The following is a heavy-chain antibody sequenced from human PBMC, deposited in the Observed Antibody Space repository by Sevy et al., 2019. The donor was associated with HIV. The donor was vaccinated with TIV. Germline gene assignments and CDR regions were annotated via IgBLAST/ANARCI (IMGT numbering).Heavy chain of an antibody. Sequence: GGSLRLSCAASGFSFSGYAIHGVRQAPGKGLEGVAVISFDGSNKYYADSVRGRFTISRDNSKNTLFLQMNSLRAEDTAVYYCAKEGAYSYTTYFDYWGQGTVVTVSS. CDR3: AKEGAYSYTTYFDY. J-gene: IGHJ4*02. D-gene: IGHD1-26*01. CDR2: ISFDGSNK. CDR1: GFSFSGYA. V-gene: IGHV3-30*18.